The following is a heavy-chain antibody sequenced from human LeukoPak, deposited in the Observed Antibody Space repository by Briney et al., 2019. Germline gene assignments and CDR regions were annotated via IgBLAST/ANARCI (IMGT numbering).Heavy chain of an antibody. J-gene: IGHJ4*02. CDR2: ISGSGGST. V-gene: IGHV3-23*01. D-gene: IGHD3-10*01. CDR3: ARDGYGSGSYDY. CDR1: GFTFSSYA. Sequence: PGGSLRLSCAASGFTFSSYAMSWVRQAPGKGLEWVSAISGSGGSTYYADSVKGRFTISRDNSKNTLYLQMNSLRAEDTAVYYCARDGYGSGSYDYWGQGTLVTVSS.